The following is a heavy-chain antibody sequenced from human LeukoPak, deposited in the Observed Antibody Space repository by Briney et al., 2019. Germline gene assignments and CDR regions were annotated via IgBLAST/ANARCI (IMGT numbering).Heavy chain of an antibody. CDR1: GGSISSYY. CDR2: IYTSGST. Sequence: SETLSLTCTVSGGSISSYYWSWIRQPAGKGLEWIGRIYTSGSTNYNPSLKSRVTVSVDTSKNQFSLKLSSVMAADTAVYYCARAYCVGDCTVLHIYFDNWGQGTLVTVSS. J-gene: IGHJ4*02. D-gene: IGHD2-21*02. CDR3: ARAYCVGDCTVLHIYFDN. V-gene: IGHV4-4*07.